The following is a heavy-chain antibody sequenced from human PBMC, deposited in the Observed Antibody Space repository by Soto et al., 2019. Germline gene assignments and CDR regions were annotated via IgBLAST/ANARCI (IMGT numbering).Heavy chain of an antibody. Sequence: QVQLVQSGAEVKKPGSSVKVSCKASGGTFSSYAISWVRQAPGQGLEWMGGIIPIFGTANYAQKFQGRVTITADESTSTAYMELSSLRSEDTVVYYCARQSGYCSGGSCLYYYYYGMDVWGQGTTVTVSS. CDR1: GGTFSSYA. J-gene: IGHJ6*02. CDR3: ARQSGYCSGGSCLYYYYYGMDV. V-gene: IGHV1-69*01. D-gene: IGHD2-15*01. CDR2: IIPIFGTA.